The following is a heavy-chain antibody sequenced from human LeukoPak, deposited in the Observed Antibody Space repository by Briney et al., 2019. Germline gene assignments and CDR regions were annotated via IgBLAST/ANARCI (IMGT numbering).Heavy chain of an antibody. CDR3: SRKYSSSSPYYYYGMDV. Sequence: ASVKVSCKASGYTFTSYGISWVRQAPGQGLEWMGWISAYNGNTNYAQKFQGRVTITSDTSASTAYMELSSLRSEDTAVYYCSRKYSSSSPYYYYGMDVWGQGTTVTVSS. D-gene: IGHD6-6*01. V-gene: IGHV1-18*01. CDR1: GYTFTSYG. J-gene: IGHJ6*02. CDR2: ISAYNGNT.